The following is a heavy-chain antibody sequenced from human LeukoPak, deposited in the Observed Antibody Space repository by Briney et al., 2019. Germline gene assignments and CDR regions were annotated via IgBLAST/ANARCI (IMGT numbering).Heavy chain of an antibody. CDR3: AKASAPDPGIAAAGIQDYYFDY. CDR2: ISGSGGGT. D-gene: IGHD6-13*01. J-gene: IGHJ4*02. Sequence: QPGGSLRLSCAASGFTFSTFAMSWVRQAPGKGLEWVSAISGSGGGTYYADSVKGRLTISRDNSKNTLYPQMNSLRAEDTAVYYCAKASAPDPGIAAAGIQDYYFDYWGQGTLVTVSS. V-gene: IGHV3-23*01. CDR1: GFTFSTFA.